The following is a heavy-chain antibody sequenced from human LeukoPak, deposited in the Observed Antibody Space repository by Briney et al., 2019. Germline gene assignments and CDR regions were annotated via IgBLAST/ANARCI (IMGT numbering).Heavy chain of an antibody. CDR3: ARDTFQPGLIDS. Sequence: GGSLRLSCAASGFTFSRFAMNWVRQAPGNGLEWLSYINTDSSDIHYADSVKGRFTISRDNARNTLFLQLSSLRAEDSAVYYCARDTFQPGLIDSWGQGTLVTVSS. V-gene: IGHV3-21*05. J-gene: IGHJ4*02. CDR2: INTDSSDI. D-gene: IGHD2-2*01. CDR1: GFTFSRFA.